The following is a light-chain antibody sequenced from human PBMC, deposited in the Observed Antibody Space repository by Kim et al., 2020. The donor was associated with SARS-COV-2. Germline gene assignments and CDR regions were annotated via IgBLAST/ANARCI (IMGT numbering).Light chain of an antibody. J-gene: IGLJ7*01. Sequence: SSELTQDPAVSVALGQTVRITCQGDSLVNYYASWYQQKPRQAPVLVIYGENNRPSGIPDRFSGSSSGYTASLTITGTQAEDEADYYCNSRDSSGNHLVFGGGTQLTVL. CDR3: NSRDSSGNHLV. CDR1: SLVNYY. V-gene: IGLV3-19*01. CDR2: GEN.